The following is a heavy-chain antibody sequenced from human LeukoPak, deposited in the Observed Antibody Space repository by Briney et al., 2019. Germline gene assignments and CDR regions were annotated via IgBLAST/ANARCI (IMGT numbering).Heavy chain of an antibody. J-gene: IGHJ6*02. CDR3: ARGWGVLYYYYGMDV. CDR2: INHSGST. D-gene: IGHD4/OR15-4a*01. V-gene: IGHV4-34*01. Sequence: SETLSLTCAVYGGSFSGYYWSWIRQPPGKGLERIGEINHSGSTNYNPSLKSRVTISVDTSKNQFSLKLSPVTAADTAVYYCARGWGVLYYYYGMDVWGQGTTVTVSS. CDR1: GGSFSGYY.